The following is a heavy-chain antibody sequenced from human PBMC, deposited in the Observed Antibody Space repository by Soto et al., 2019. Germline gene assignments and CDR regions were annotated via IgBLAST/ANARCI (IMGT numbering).Heavy chain of an antibody. V-gene: IGHV4-59*08. CDR2: IYYSGST. CDR3: ARSRYGSGSPNFDY. J-gene: IGHJ4*02. Sequence: SETLSLTCTVSGGSISSYYWSWIRQPPGKGLEWIGYIYYSGSTNYNPSLKSRVTISVDTSKNQFSLKLSSVTAADTAVYYCARSRYGSGSPNFDYWGQGTLVTVSS. CDR1: GGSISSYY. D-gene: IGHD3-10*01.